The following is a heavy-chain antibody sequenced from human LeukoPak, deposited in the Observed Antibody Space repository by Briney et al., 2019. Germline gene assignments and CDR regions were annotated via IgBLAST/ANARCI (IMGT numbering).Heavy chain of an antibody. D-gene: IGHD3/OR15-3a*01. V-gene: IGHV3-23*01. J-gene: IGHJ3*02. Sequence: GGPLRLSCAASVFTFSSYAMSWVRQAPGEGLEWGSYISGSGGTTYYADSVKGLFTISRDNSKTTLYLQLNSLRAEDTALYYCAFRTGWYEGLAAFDIWGQGTMATVS. CDR3: AFRTGWYEGLAAFDI. CDR1: VFTFSSYA. CDR2: ISGSGGTT.